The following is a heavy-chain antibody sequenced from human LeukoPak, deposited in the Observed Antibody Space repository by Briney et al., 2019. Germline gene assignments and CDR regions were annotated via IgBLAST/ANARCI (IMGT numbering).Heavy chain of an antibody. CDR3: ARMIRQQLLYYFDY. J-gene: IGHJ4*02. CDR2: ISNSENT. D-gene: IGHD6-13*01. CDR1: GGPISSYY. Sequence: PSETLSLTCTVSGGPISSYYWSWTRQPPGKGLEGIGYISNSENTNYNLSLKSRVTISVDKSKNQFSLKLSSVTAADTAVYYCARMIRQQLLYYFDYGGQGILVTVS. V-gene: IGHV4-59*01.